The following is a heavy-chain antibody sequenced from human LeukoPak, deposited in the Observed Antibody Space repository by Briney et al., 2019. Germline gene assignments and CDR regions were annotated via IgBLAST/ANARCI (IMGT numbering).Heavy chain of an antibody. CDR1: GDSVPSNSAA. CDR2: TYYRSKWYN. D-gene: IGHD6-19*01. Sequence: SQTLSLTCVISGDSVPSNSAAWNWIRHSPSRGLECLGGTYYRSKWYNDYAVSVKSRITINADTSKNQFSLQLNSVTPEDTALYYCARDRGIAVAFFDYWGQGTLVTVSS. J-gene: IGHJ4*02. CDR3: ARDRGIAVAFFDY. V-gene: IGHV6-1*01.